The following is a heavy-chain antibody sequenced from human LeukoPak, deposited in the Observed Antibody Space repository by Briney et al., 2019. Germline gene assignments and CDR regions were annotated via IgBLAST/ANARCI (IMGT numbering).Heavy chain of an antibody. J-gene: IGHJ3*02. Sequence: GGSLRLSCAASEFTFSSYWMHWVRQAPGKGLEWVSHINSDGSSTSYADSVKGRFTISRDNAKNTLYLQMNSLRAEDTAVYYCARAHNFYGGNSKGAFDIWGQGTLVTVSS. CDR1: EFTFSSYW. D-gene: IGHD4-23*01. CDR2: INSDGSST. V-gene: IGHV3-74*01. CDR3: ARAHNFYGGNSKGAFDI.